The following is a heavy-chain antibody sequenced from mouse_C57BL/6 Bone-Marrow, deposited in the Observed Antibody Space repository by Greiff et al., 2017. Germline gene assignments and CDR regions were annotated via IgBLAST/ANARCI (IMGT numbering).Heavy chain of an antibody. CDR2: IYPGDGDT. CDR3: ASIYYGNLFDS. V-gene: IGHV1-80*01. CDR1: GYAFSSYW. J-gene: IGHJ2*01. D-gene: IGHD2-1*01. Sequence: QVQLQQSGAELVKPGASVKISCKASGYAFSSYWMNWVKQRPGKGLEWIGQIYPGDGDTNYNGKFKGKATLTADKSSSTAYMQLSSLTSEDSAVYFCASIYYGNLFDSWGQGTTLTVSS.